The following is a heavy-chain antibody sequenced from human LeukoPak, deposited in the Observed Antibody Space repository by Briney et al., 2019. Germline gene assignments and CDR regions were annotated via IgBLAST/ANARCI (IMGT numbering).Heavy chain of an antibody. CDR3: ARGKDDSTGHYDAFDI. Sequence: GASVKVSCKASGYIFSDNFVHWVRQAPGQGLEYIGWLSSKSGDTNFSQRFKGRISMNSDTSISTAYLEMRKLRSDDTVVYFCARGKDDSTGHYDAFDIWGHGTMVTVSS. CDR1: GYIFSDNF. V-gene: IGHV1-2*02. CDR2: LSSKSGDT. D-gene: IGHD3-22*01. J-gene: IGHJ3*02.